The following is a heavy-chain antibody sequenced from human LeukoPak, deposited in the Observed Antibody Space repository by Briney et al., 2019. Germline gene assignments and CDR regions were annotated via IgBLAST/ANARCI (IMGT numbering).Heavy chain of an antibody. CDR2: INHSVST. V-gene: IGHV4-34*01. D-gene: IGHD3-16*02. J-gene: IGHJ5*02. CDR3: ARHNNLYGYVWGSYRSGWFDP. CDR1: GGSFSGYY. Sequence: SETLSLTCAVYGGSFSGYYWSWIRQPPGKGLEWIGEINHSVSTNYNPSLKSRVTISVDTSKNQFSLKLSSVTAADTAVYYCARHNNLYGYVWGSYRSGWFDPWGQGTLVTVSS.